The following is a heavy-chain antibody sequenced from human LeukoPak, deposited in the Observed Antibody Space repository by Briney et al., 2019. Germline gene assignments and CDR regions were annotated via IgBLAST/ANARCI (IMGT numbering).Heavy chain of an antibody. J-gene: IGHJ1*01. V-gene: IGHV1-69*13. D-gene: IGHD3-3*01. CDR2: IIPIFGTA. CDR3: ATGIRFLEWGSTEYFQH. Sequence: SVKVSCKASGGTFSSYAISWVRQAPGQGLEWMGGIIPIFGTANYAQKFQGRVTITADESTSTAYMELSSLRSEDTAVYYCATGIRFLEWGSTEYFQHWGQGTLVTVCS. CDR1: GGTFSSYA.